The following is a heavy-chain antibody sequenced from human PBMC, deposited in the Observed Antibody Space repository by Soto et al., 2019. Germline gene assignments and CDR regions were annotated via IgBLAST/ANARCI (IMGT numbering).Heavy chain of an antibody. CDR1: GFTFSSYA. J-gene: IGHJ4*02. Sequence: HPGGSLRLSCAASGFTFSSYAMSWVRQAPGKGLEWVSAISGSGGSTYYADSVKGRFTISRDNSKNTLYLQMNSLRAEDTAVYYCAKVVPLEDYILGFDYWGQGTRVTVAS. V-gene: IGHV3-23*01. CDR2: ISGSGGST. D-gene: IGHD3-16*01. CDR3: AKVVPLEDYILGFDY.